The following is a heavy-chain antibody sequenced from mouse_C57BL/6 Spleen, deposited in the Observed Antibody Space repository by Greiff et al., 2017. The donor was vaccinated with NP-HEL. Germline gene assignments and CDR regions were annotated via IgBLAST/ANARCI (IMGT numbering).Heavy chain of an antibody. CDR1: GYTFTDHT. CDR2: IYPIDGST. CDR3: ARSRGSYAMDY. J-gene: IGHJ4*01. V-gene: IGHV1-78*01. Sequence: VQLQQSDAELVKPGASVKISCKVSGYTFTDHTIHWMKQRPDQGLEWIGYIYPIDGSTKSTEQFKGTATLTADKASSTAYMQLNSLTSEDSAVYFCARSRGSYAMDYWGQGTSVTVSS.